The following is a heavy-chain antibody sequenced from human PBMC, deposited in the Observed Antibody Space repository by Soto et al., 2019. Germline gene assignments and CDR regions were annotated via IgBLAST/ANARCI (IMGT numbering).Heavy chain of an antibody. CDR2: ISAYNGNT. Sequence: ASAKVSCKASGYTFTSYGISWVRQAPGQGLEWMGWISAYNGNTNYAQELQGGVTMTTDTSTSTAYMELRSLRSDDTAVYYCARVTSSLMVYAITSNWFDPWGQGTLVTVSS. V-gene: IGHV1-18*01. D-gene: IGHD2-8*01. CDR1: GYTFTSYG. J-gene: IGHJ5*02. CDR3: ARVTSSLMVYAITSNWFDP.